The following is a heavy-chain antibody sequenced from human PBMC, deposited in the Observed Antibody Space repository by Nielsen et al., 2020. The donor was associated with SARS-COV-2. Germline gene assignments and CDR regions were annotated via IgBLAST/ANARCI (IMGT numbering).Heavy chain of an antibody. D-gene: IGHD3-22*01. CDR3: ARSTGGYYDSSGPQAQNGYYYGMDV. J-gene: IGHJ6*02. CDR2: INHSGST. V-gene: IGHV4-34*01. CDR1: GGSFSGYY. Sequence: SQTLSLTCAVYGGSFSGYYWSWIRQPPGKGLEWIGEINHSGSTNYNPSLKSRVTISVDTSKNQFSLKLSSVTAADTAVYYCARSTGGYYDSSGPQAQNGYYYGMDVWGQGTTVTVSS.